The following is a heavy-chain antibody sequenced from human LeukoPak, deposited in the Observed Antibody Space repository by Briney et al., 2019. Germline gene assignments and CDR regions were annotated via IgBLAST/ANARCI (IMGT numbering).Heavy chain of an antibody. CDR3: ARDLVAITMVRGVMRY. CDR1: GYTFTGYY. D-gene: IGHD3-10*01. J-gene: IGHJ4*02. Sequence: GASVRVSCKASGYTFTGYYIHWVRQAPGQGLEWMGWFNPNSGGTNYAQKFQGRVTMTRDTSISTAYMELSRLRSDDTAVYYCARDLVAITMVRGVMRYWGQGTLVTVSS. V-gene: IGHV1-2*02. CDR2: FNPNSGGT.